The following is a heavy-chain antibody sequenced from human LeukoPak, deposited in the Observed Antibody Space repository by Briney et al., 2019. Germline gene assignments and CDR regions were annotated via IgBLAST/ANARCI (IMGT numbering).Heavy chain of an antibody. CDR2: LYYSGST. CDR1: GDSISSYY. V-gene: IGHV4-59*01. J-gene: IGHJ4*02. Sequence: PSETLSLTCIVSGDSISSYYWSWIRQPPGKGLEWIGFLYYSGSTNYNPTLKSRVTISADTSKNQFSLKLSSVTAADTAVYYCARDLLRYGFDSWGQGTLVTVSS. D-gene: IGHD5-18*01. CDR3: ARDLLRYGFDS.